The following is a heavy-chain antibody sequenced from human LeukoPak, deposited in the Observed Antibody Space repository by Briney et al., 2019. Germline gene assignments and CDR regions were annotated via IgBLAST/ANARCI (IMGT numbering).Heavy chain of an antibody. J-gene: IGHJ5*02. Sequence: SQTLSLTCAISGDSVSSNSVTWNWIRQSPSRGLEWLGRTYYRSTWYNDYAVSVRGRITVNPDTSKNQFSLHLNSVTPEDTAVYYCARRLTQYDCFDPWGQGILVTVPS. V-gene: IGHV6-1*01. CDR2: TYYRSTWYN. D-gene: IGHD2-2*01. CDR1: GDSVSSNSVT. CDR3: ARRLTQYDCFDP.